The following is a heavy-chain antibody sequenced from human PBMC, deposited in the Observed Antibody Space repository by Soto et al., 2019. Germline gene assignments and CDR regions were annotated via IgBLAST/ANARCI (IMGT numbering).Heavy chain of an antibody. V-gene: IGHV1-69*13. CDR1: GGTFSSDA. J-gene: IGHJ6*02. Sequence: ASVKVACKVSGGTFSSDAISWVRQAPGQVLEWMGGIIPIFGTANYAQKFQGRVTITADESTSTAYMELSSLRSEDTAVYYCARAKYIEQWLVRVYYYYYGMDVWGQGTTVTVSS. D-gene: IGHD6-19*01. CDR2: IIPIFGTA. CDR3: ARAKYIEQWLVRVYYYYYGMDV.